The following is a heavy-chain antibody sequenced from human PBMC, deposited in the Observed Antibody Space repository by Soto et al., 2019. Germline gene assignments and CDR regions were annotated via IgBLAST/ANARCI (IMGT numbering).Heavy chain of an antibody. CDR2: IYYSGNT. Sequence: QVQLQESGPGLVKPSQTLSLTCTVSGGSISSGDYYWSWIRQPPGQGREWVEYIYYSGNTYYNPSLKSRVTRSVDTSKKQIDLKLSSVTAADTAVYYCAGQTSDTSPYSYFDYWGQGTLVTVSS. J-gene: IGHJ4*02. CDR3: AGQTSDTSPYSYFDY. CDR1: GGSISSGDYY. V-gene: IGHV4-30-4*01. D-gene: IGHD5-18*01.